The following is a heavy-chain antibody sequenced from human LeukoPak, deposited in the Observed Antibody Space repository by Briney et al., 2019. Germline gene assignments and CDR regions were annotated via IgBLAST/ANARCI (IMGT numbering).Heavy chain of an antibody. V-gene: IGHV3-23*01. J-gene: IGHJ4*02. D-gene: IGHD2-15*01. CDR1: GFNFRSYA. CDR2: LSDSGSNT. Sequence: GGSLRLSCAASGFNFRSYAMDWLRQAPGKGLEWVSNLSDSGSNTYYSDSVKGRFTISRDNSKGTLYLQMNSLRAEDTAVYYCAKHSSGTFHFDYWGQGTLVTVSS. CDR3: AKHSSGTFHFDY.